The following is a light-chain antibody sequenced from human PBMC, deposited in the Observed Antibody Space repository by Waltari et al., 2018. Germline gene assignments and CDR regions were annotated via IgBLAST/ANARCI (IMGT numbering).Light chain of an antibody. CDR2: WAS. CDR1: QSVLYSSNNKNY. CDR3: QQYYSTPPT. V-gene: IGKV4-1*01. Sequence: DIVMTQSPDSLAVSLRERATIHCKSSQSVLYSSNNKNYLAWYQQKPGQPPKLLISWASTRESGVPDRFSGSGSGTDFTLTISSLQAEDVAVYYCQQYYSTPPTFGQGTKVEIK. J-gene: IGKJ1*01.